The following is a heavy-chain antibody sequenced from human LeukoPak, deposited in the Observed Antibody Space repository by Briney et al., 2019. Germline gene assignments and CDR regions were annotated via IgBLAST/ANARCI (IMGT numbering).Heavy chain of an antibody. Sequence: GGSLRLSCAASGFSFRNSWMSWVRQVPGKGLEWVANIRQDRNEIYYMDSVKGRFTISRDNAKKSLYLQMNLRRAEDTAVYYCATLNWDDGVVSGFDRWGQGILVTVSS. CDR1: GFSFRNSW. D-gene: IGHD2-2*01. CDR3: ATLNWDDGVVSGFDR. CDR2: IRQDRNEI. V-gene: IGHV3-7*01. J-gene: IGHJ5*02.